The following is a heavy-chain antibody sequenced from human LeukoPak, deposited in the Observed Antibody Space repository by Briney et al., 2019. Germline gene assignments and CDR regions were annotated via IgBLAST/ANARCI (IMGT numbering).Heavy chain of an antibody. Sequence: GGSLRLSCAASGFTFSSYGMHRVRQAPGKGQEWVAVISYDGSNKYYADSAKGRFTISGDNTKNKLYLRMNSLRAGATAVYYFAKDQRTYDFWSGFGYWGQGTLVTVSS. CDR2: ISYDGSNK. J-gene: IGHJ4*02. CDR1: GFTFSSYG. D-gene: IGHD3-3*01. V-gene: IGHV3-30*18. CDR3: AKDQRTYDFWSGFGY.